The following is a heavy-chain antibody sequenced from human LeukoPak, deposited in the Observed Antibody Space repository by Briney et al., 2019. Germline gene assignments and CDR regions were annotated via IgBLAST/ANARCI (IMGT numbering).Heavy chain of an antibody. CDR1: GGSISSSSYY. Sequence: PSETLSLTCTVSGGSISSSSYYWGWIRQPPGKGLEWIGTMYYSGSTHHNPSLKSRVTISVDTSKNQFSLKLSSVTAADTAVYYCASQRVAVAGDAFDIWGQGTMVTVSS. J-gene: IGHJ3*02. D-gene: IGHD6-19*01. V-gene: IGHV4-39*01. CDR2: MYYSGST. CDR3: ASQRVAVAGDAFDI.